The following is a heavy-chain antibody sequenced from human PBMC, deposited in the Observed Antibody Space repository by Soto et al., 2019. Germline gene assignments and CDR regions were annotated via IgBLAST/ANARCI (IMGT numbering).Heavy chain of an antibody. D-gene: IGHD6-19*01. V-gene: IGHV4-59*01. Sequence: SETLSLTCTVSGGSISSYYWSWIRQPPGKGLEWIGYIYYSGSTNYNPSLKSRVTISVDTSENQFSLKLSSVTAADTAVYYCARVRDSCGWCDGGRGAFDFLRQGTMVIV. J-gene: IGHJ3*01. CDR1: GGSISSYY. CDR2: IYYSGST. CDR3: ARVRDSCGWCDGGRGAFDF.